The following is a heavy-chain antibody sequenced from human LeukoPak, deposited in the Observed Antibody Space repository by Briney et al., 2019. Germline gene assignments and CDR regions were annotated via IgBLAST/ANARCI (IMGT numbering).Heavy chain of an antibody. J-gene: IGHJ4*02. Sequence: PGGSLRLSCAASGFTFNSYAMSWVRQAPGKGLEWVSAISGSGGSTYYADSVKGRFTISRDNPKNTLYLQMNSLRAEGTAVYYCAKGSWIQLWSPFDYWGQGTLVTVSS. D-gene: IGHD5-18*01. V-gene: IGHV3-23*01. CDR3: AKGSWIQLWSPFDY. CDR2: ISGSGGST. CDR1: GFTFNSYA.